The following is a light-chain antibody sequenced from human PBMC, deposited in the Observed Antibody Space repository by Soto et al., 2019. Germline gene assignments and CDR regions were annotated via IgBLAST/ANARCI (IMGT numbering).Light chain of an antibody. CDR2: GAS. J-gene: IGKJ1*01. Sequence: EIVMTQSPATMSVSPGERATRSSRALQSVSSNLAWYQQKPGQAPRLIIYGASTRATGIPARFSGSGSGTEFTLTISSLQSEDVAVYYCQQYNNWPPWTFGQGTKVEIK. CDR1: QSVSSN. V-gene: IGKV3-15*01. CDR3: QQYNNWPPWT.